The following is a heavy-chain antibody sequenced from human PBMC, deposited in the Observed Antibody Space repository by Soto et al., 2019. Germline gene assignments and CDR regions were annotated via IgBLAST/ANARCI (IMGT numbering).Heavy chain of an antibody. CDR1: GDTFRNYA. D-gene: IGHD6-19*01. CDR3: ARDPGIAVVGRGTSFEH. V-gene: IGHV1-69*18. CDR2: IIPLFST. Sequence: QVQLVQSGAEVKKPGSSVKVSCKASGDTFRNYAFTWVRQAPGQGLEWMGTIIPLFSTRYAQKFQGRVTMTADESTSTVYMHLSSLKSDDTAVYYCARDPGIAVVGRGTSFEHWGQGNLVTVPS. J-gene: IGHJ4*02.